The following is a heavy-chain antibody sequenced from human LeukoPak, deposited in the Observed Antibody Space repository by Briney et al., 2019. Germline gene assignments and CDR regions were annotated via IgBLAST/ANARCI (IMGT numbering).Heavy chain of an antibody. Sequence: PGGSLRLSCAASGFTVSSNYMSWVRPAPGKGLEWVSAIYSGGSTYYADSVKGRFTISRDNSKNTLYLQMNSLRAEDTAVYYCASEDYGGNSGFDYWGQGTLVTVSS. CDR1: GFTVSSNY. CDR3: ASEDYGGNSGFDY. J-gene: IGHJ4*02. CDR2: IYSGGST. D-gene: IGHD4-23*01. V-gene: IGHV3-66*01.